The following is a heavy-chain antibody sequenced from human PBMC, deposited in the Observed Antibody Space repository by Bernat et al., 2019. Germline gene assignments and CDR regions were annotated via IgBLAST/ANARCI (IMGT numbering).Heavy chain of an antibody. J-gene: IGHJ4*02. CDR3: ARHSRSWFGELLTSSWGFDY. CDR2: IYPGDSDT. Sequence: EVQLVQSGAEVKKPGESLKISCKGSGYSFTSYWIGWVRQMPGKGLEWMGIIYPGDSDTRYSPSFQGQVTISADKSISTAYLQWSSLKASDTAMYYCARHSRSWFGELLTSSWGFDYWGQGTLVTVSS. D-gene: IGHD3-10*01. V-gene: IGHV5-51*01. CDR1: GYSFTSYW.